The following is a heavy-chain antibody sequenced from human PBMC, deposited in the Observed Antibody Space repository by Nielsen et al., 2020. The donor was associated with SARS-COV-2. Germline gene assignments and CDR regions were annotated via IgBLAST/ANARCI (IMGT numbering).Heavy chain of an antibody. CDR2: IKLDGSEK. Sequence: GESLKISCVVSGFNFRGYWMTWVRRAPGKGLEWVGNIKLDGSEKYYVDSVKGRFTISRDNARNTLYLQMNSLRVEDTAVYYCARVGSYGDPEYLDYWGQGALVTVSS. V-gene: IGHV3-7*01. CDR1: GFNFRGYW. D-gene: IGHD4/OR15-4a*01. J-gene: IGHJ4*02. CDR3: ARVGSYGDPEYLDY.